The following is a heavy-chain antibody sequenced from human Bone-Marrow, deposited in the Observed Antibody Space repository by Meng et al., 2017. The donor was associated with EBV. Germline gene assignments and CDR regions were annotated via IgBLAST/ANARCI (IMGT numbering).Heavy chain of an antibody. D-gene: IGHD1-26*01. CDR2: IIPIFGTA. Sequence: VQLGPVGAEVKKPGYSVKVSCKASGGSFSSYAMRWVRQAPGQGLEWMGGIIPIFGTANYAQKFQGRVTITADESTSTAYMELSSLRSEDTAVYYCARGGELLESFDYWGQGTLVTGSS. CDR3: ARGGELLESFDY. V-gene: IGHV1-69*01. J-gene: IGHJ4*02. CDR1: GGSFSSYA.